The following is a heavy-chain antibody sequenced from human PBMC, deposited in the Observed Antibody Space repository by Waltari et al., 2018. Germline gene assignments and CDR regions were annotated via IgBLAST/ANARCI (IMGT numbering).Heavy chain of an antibody. D-gene: IGHD2-2*01. CDR1: GFTFSSYG. CDR2: IWYDGSNK. Sequence: QVQLVESGGGVVQPGRSLRLSCAASGFTFSSYGMHWVRQAPGKGLEWVAVIWYDGSNKYYADAVKGRFTISRDNSRNTLYLQMNSLRAEDTAVYYCAREVGTWGQGTLVTVSS. J-gene: IGHJ5*02. CDR3: AREVGT. V-gene: IGHV3-33*01.